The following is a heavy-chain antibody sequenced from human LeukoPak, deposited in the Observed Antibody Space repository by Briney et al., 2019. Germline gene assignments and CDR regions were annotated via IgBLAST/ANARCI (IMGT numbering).Heavy chain of an antibody. CDR3: AKSQYSSSWYYFDY. Sequence: GGSLRLSCAASGFTFSSYAMSWVRQAPGKGLEWVSAISASGGSTYYADSVKGRFTISRDNSGNTLYLQMNTLRAEDTAIYYCAKSQYSSSWYYFDYWGQGTLVTVSS. CDR1: GFTFSSYA. CDR2: ISASGGST. D-gene: IGHD6-13*01. J-gene: IGHJ4*02. V-gene: IGHV3-23*01.